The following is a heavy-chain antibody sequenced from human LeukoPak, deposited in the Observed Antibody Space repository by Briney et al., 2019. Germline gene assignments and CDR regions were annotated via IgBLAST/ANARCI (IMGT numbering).Heavy chain of an antibody. V-gene: IGHV1-69*05. Sequence: ASVKVSCKASGGTFSSYAISWVRQAPGQGLEWMGGIIPIFGTANYAQKFQGRVKITTDESTSTAYMELSSLRSEDTAVYYCATTYYYGSGSAGDLGFDYWGQGTLVTVSS. CDR2: IIPIFGTA. CDR3: ATTYYYGSGSAGDLGFDY. D-gene: IGHD3-10*01. CDR1: GGTFSSYA. J-gene: IGHJ4*02.